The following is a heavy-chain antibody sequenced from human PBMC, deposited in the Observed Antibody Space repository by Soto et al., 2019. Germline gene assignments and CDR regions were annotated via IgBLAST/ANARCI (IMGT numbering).Heavy chain of an antibody. V-gene: IGHV1-18*01. J-gene: IGHJ3*02. CDR2: ISAYNGNT. CDR1: GYRNSRDG. D-gene: IGHD3-3*01. CDR3: ESDRGTVEVLAI. Sequence: RKAAGYRNSRDGISCRSKAPGQGLEWMGWISAYNGNTNYAQKLQGRVTMTTDTSTSTAYMELRSLRSDDTAVYSCESDRGTVEVLAIWGQGATVTVIS.